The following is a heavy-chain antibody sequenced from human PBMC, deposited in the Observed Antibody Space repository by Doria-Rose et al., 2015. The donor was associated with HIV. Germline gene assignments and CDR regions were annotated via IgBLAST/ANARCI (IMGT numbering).Heavy chain of an antibody. D-gene: IGHD1-26*01. J-gene: IGHJ5*01. V-gene: IGHV1-18*04. CDR1: GYTFTSYG. Sequence: QVQLVQSGPEVKKPGASVKVSCTASGYTFTSYGISWVRQDPGPGLEWMGWIGVYNGNTIYAQTLQGRVTMTTDTSTSTAYVELRSLRSDDTAVYYCARDALGATPFDSWGQGTLVTVS. CDR2: IGVYNGNT. CDR3: ARDALGATPFDS.